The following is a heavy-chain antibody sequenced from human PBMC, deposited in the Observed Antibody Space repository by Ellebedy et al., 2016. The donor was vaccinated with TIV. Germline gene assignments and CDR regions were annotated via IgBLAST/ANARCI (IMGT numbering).Heavy chain of an antibody. CDR1: GFTFSSYA. CDR2: ISGSGGST. J-gene: IGHJ5*02. CDR3: AKDQYSRRGSWFDP. D-gene: IGHD1-26*01. V-gene: IGHV3-23*01. Sequence: GESLKISCAASGFTFSSYAMSWVRQAPGKGLEWVSAISGSGGSTYYADSVKGRFTISRDNSKNTLYLQMNSLRAEDTAVYYCAKDQYSRRGSWFDPWGQGTLVTVSS.